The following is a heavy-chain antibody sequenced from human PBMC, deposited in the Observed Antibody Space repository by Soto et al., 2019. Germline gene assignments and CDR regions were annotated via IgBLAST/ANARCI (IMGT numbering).Heavy chain of an antibody. J-gene: IGHJ6*02. CDR1: GFTFSSYG. CDR3: AKDTVMITFGGVIVIPPYGMDV. D-gene: IGHD3-16*02. Sequence: QVQLVESGGGVVQPGRSLRLSCAASGFTFSSYGMHWVRQAPGKGLEWVAVISYDGSNKYYADSVKGRFTISRDNSNNTLYLQMNSLRAEDTAVYYCAKDTVMITFGGVIVIPPYGMDVWGQGTTVTVSS. CDR2: ISYDGSNK. V-gene: IGHV3-30*18.